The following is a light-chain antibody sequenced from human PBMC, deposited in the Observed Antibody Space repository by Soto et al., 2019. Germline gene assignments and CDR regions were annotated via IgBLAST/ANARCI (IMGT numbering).Light chain of an antibody. CDR2: GAS. Sequence: EIVLTQSPGTLSLSPGERATLSCRASQSVSSSYLAWYQQKPGQAPRLLIYGASSRSTGIPDRFSGSGSGRDFTLNISRREPEDFAVYYCQQYGRSPPYTFGQGTKLEIK. CDR1: QSVSSSY. V-gene: IGKV3-20*01. CDR3: QQYGRSPPYT. J-gene: IGKJ2*01.